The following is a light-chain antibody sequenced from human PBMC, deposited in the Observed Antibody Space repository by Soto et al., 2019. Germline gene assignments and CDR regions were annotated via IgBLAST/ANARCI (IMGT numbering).Light chain of an antibody. CDR2: GVT. CDR3: SSFRSGSVVL. J-gene: IGLJ3*02. CDR1: SSDVGGYNY. Sequence: QSALTQPASVSGSPGQSITISCTGTSSDVGGYNYVSWYQQHPGKAPKLVIYGVTYRPSGVSARFSGSKFQNTASLTISGLKAEDEADYYFSSFRSGSVVLFGGGTKLTVL. V-gene: IGLV2-14*01.